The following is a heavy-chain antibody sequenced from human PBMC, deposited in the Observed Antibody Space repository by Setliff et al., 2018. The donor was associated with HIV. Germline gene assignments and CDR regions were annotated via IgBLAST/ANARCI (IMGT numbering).Heavy chain of an antibody. V-gene: IGHV4-34*11. Sequence: SETLSLTCVISGGSMGSHYWSWIRQSPGKGLEWIGNIHYTGISDINPSLKRRATISLDRPKIQFSLRAEDTAVYYCARDLVVRGFWLTGRNYYYYGMDVWGQGTTVTVSS. CDR2: IHYTGIS. J-gene: IGHJ6*02. D-gene: IGHD3-10*01. CDR1: GGSMGSHY. CDR3: ARDLVVRGFWLTGRNYYYYGMDV.